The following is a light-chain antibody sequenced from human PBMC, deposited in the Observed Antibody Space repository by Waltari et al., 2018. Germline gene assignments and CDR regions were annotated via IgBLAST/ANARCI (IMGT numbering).Light chain of an antibody. CDR1: SSDVAFYDF. Sequence: QSALTQPPSASGSPGQSVSISCTGTSSDVAFYDFVSWYKQDPGKAPKLIIYAVNKRPSGVPGRFSGSKSGTTASLIVSGLQADDEAYYYCSSYAGDNILIFGGGTKLTV. CDR2: AVN. CDR3: SSYAGDNILI. V-gene: IGLV2-8*01. J-gene: IGLJ2*01.